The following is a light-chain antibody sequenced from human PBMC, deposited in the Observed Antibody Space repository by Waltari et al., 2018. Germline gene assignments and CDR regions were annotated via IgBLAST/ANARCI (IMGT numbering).Light chain of an antibody. J-gene: IGKJ4*01. CDR3: QHYYSTPLA. Sequence: DIVMTQSPDSLAVSLGERATINCRSSQSVLSRSNNKNYLAWYQRKQGQPPKLLIYWASTRGSGVPDRFSGSGSGTDFTLTISSLQAEDVAVYYCQHYYSTPLAFGGGTKVEIK. V-gene: IGKV4-1*01. CDR1: QSVLSRSNNKNY. CDR2: WAS.